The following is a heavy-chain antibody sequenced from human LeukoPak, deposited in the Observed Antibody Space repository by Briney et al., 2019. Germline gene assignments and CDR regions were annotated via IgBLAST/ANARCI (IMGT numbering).Heavy chain of an antibody. CDR3: ARVKYYYDSSGYYFIDY. D-gene: IGHD3-22*01. V-gene: IGHV1-2*06. Sequence: GASVKVSCKASGYTFTGYYMHWVRQAPGQGLEWMGRINPNSGGTNYAQKFQSRVTMTRDTSISTAYMELSRLRSDDTAVYYCARVKYYYDSSGYYFIDYWGQGTLVTVSS. CDR2: INPNSGGT. J-gene: IGHJ4*02. CDR1: GYTFTGYY.